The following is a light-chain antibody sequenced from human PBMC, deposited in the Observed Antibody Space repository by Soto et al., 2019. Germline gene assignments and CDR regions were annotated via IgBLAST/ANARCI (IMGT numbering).Light chain of an antibody. J-gene: IGLJ3*02. CDR2: EVS. Sequence: QSALTQPASVSGSPGQSITISCTGTSSDVGDYNYVSWYQQRPGKAPKLMIYEVSNRPSGVSNRFSGSKSGNTASLTISGLQAEDEADYYCSSYTNSDTWVFGGGTKLTVL. V-gene: IGLV2-14*01. CDR1: SSDVGDYNY. CDR3: SSYTNSDTWV.